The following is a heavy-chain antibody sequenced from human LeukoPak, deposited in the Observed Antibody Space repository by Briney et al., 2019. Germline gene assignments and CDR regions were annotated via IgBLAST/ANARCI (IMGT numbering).Heavy chain of an antibody. CDR3: ARGPYAWGYIDY. D-gene: IGHD7-27*01. CDR1: GGSIGSGTYY. J-gene: IGHJ4*02. V-gene: IGHV4-61*02. CDR2: FYTSGST. Sequence: SQALSLTCTVSGGSIGSGTYYWSWIRQPAGKGLEWIGRFYTSGSTNYNPSLKSRVTISVDTSKNQFSLKLSSVTAADTAVYYCARGPYAWGYIDYWGQGTLVTVSS.